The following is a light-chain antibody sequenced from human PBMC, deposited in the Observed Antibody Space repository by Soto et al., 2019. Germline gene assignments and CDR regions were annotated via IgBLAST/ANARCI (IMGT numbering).Light chain of an antibody. CDR2: AAS. CDR3: QQSYSTRYS. V-gene: IGKV1-39*01. J-gene: IGKJ2*01. Sequence: DIQMTQSPSSLAASVGDRVTITCRASQSINRYLNWYQQKPGQAPKVLIIAASILQTGVPSRFSGSGSGTDFSLTISSLQPEDFATYYCQQSYSTRYSFGQGTKLEIK. CDR1: QSINRY.